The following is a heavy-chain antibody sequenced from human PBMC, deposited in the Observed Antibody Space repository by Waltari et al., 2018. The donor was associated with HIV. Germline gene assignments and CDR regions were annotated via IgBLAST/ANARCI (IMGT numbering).Heavy chain of an antibody. Sequence: EVQLVESGGGLVQPGGSLRLSCAASGFTFSSYWMTWVRQAPGKGLEWVANIKQDGSEKYYADSVKCRFTISRDNAKNSLYLQMNSLRAEDTAVYYCASLYCSGGSCYDYWGQGTLVTVSS. CDR2: IKQDGSEK. CDR1: GFTFSSYW. CDR3: ASLYCSGGSCYDY. J-gene: IGHJ4*02. V-gene: IGHV3-7*01. D-gene: IGHD2-15*01.